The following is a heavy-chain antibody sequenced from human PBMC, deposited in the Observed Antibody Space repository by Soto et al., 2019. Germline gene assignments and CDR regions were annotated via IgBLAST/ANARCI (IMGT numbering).Heavy chain of an antibody. Sequence: GASLKISCTGSGYSFAGYRITWVRPKPGKGLEWMGRIDPSDSQTYYSPSFRGHVTISATKSITTVFLQWSSLRASDTAMYYCARQIYYSDTGPNFQYYFDSWSQGTPVTVSS. CDR2: IDPSDSQT. D-gene: IGHD3-22*01. CDR1: GYSFAGYR. V-gene: IGHV5-10-1*01. J-gene: IGHJ4*03. CDR3: ARQIYYSDTGPNFQYYFDS.